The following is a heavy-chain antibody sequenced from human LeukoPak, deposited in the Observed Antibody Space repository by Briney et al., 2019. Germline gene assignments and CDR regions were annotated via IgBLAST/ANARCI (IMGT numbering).Heavy chain of an antibody. V-gene: IGHV3-64*01. D-gene: IGHD2-2*01. CDR1: GFTFSSYA. CDR3: ARDHQGRRYFDL. Sequence: GGSLRLSCAASGFTFSSYAMHWVRQAPGKGLEYVSAISSNGGSTYYANSVKGRFTISRDNSKNTLYLQMGSLRAEDMAVYYCARDHQGRRYFDLWGRGTLVTVSS. CDR2: ISSNGGST. J-gene: IGHJ2*01.